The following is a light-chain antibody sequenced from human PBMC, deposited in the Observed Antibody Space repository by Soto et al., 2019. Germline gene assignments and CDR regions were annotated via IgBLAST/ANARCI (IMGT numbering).Light chain of an antibody. CDR2: DVS. J-gene: IGLJ1*01. CDR3: SSYTSSSTPYV. Sequence: QSVLTQPASVSGSPGQSITISCTGTSSDVGGYNYVSWYQQHPGKAPKLMIYDVSNRPSGVSNRFSGSKSGNTASLTISGLQAEDEAEYYCSSYTSSSTPYVFGTGTKVTV. V-gene: IGLV2-14*01. CDR1: SSDVGGYNY.